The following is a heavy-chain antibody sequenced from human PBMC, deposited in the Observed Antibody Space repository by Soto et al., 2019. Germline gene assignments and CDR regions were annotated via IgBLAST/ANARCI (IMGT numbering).Heavy chain of an antibody. CDR1: GYSFAGYW. Sequence: GESLKISCKGFGYSFAGYWITWVRQMPGKGLEWMGRIDPSDSYSYYSPSFQGHVAISSDKSITTAYLQLNSLKASDTAMYYCARGYRSSFGAVDYWGQGTLVTVYS. V-gene: IGHV5-10-1*01. CDR2: IDPSDSYS. CDR3: ARGYRSSFGAVDY. D-gene: IGHD6-6*01. J-gene: IGHJ4*02.